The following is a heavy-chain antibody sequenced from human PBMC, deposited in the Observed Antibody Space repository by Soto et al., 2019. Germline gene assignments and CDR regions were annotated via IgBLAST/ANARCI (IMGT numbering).Heavy chain of an antibody. D-gene: IGHD6-13*01. Sequence: ASVKVSCKASGYTFTSYYMHWVRQAPGQGLEWMGIINASGGSTSYAQKFQGRVTMTRDTSTSTVYMELSSLRSDDTAVYYCARGGGSSWYINYYYYGMDVWGQGTTVTVSS. V-gene: IGHV1-46*01. CDR2: INASGGST. CDR1: GYTFTSYY. J-gene: IGHJ6*02. CDR3: ARGGGSSWYINYYYYGMDV.